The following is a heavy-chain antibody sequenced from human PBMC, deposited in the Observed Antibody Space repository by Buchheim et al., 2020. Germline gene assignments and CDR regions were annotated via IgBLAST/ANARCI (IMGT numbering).Heavy chain of an antibody. CDR1: GGSFSGYY. J-gene: IGHJ5*02. Sequence: QVQLQQWGAGLLKPSETLSLTCAVYGGSFSGYYWSWIRQPPGKGLEWIGEINHSGSTNYNPSLKSRVTISVGTSKNQFSLKLSSVTAADTAVYYCARMFVRDGYNISWFDPWGQGTL. D-gene: IGHD5-24*01. CDR3: ARMFVRDGYNISWFDP. CDR2: INHSGST. V-gene: IGHV4-34*01.